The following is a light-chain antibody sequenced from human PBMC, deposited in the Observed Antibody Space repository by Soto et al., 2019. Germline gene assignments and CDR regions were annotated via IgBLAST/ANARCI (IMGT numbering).Light chain of an antibody. CDR3: LSKTSSIRDV. J-gene: IGLJ1*01. CDR1: TSDVGGYNY. CDR2: EVS. Sequence: QAALTQPASVSGSPGQSITIACTGTTSDVGGYNYVSWYQQHPGKVPKLLIHEVSNRPSGVSNRFSGSKSGNTASLTISGLQAEDEADYYCLSKTSSIRDVFGTGTKVTVL. V-gene: IGLV2-14*01.